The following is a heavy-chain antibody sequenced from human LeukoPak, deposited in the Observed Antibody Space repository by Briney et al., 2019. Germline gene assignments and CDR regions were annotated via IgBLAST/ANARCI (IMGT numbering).Heavy chain of an antibody. Sequence: ASVKVSCKASGGTFSSYAISWVRQAPEQGLEWMGRIIPILGIANYAQKFQGRVTITADKSTSTAYMELSSLRSEDTAVYYCASTYGSGSYADEWGQGTLVTVSS. CDR3: ASTYGSGSYADE. J-gene: IGHJ4*02. D-gene: IGHD3-10*01. CDR1: GGTFSSYA. CDR2: IIPILGIA. V-gene: IGHV1-69*04.